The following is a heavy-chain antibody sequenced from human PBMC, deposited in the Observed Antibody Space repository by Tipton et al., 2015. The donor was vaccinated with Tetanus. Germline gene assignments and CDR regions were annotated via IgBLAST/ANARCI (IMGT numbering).Heavy chain of an antibody. CDR2: TYYSGST. J-gene: IGHJ4*02. CDR1: GASIGSISYY. V-gene: IGHV4-61*01. D-gene: IGHD4-17*01. Sequence: SLTCTVSGASIGSISYYWSWIRQPPGKGLEWIGYTYYSGSTGYNPSLKSRVTISIDSSKNQFSLKPTSVTAADTAVYYCARDERYGDYAYWGQGALVTVSS. CDR3: ARDERYGDYAY.